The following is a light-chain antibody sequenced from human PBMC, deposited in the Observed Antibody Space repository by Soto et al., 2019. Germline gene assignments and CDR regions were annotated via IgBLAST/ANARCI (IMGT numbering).Light chain of an antibody. CDR3: QQYDNSLYT. CDR2: ATS. J-gene: IGKJ2*01. CDR1: QSVSSSY. V-gene: IGKV3-20*01. Sequence: EIVLTQSPGTLSLSPGERATLSCRASQSVSSSYLAWYQQKPGQPPRLLISATSSRATGIPDRFSGSGSGTDFTLTISRLEPEDFAVYYCQQYDNSLYTFGQGTKLESK.